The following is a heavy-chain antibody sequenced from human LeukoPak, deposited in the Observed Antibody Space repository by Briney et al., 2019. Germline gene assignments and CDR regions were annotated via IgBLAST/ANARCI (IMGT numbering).Heavy chain of an antibody. J-gene: IGHJ4*02. V-gene: IGHV4-4*09. Sequence: SETLSLTCTVSGDSISGYYWSWIRQTPGRGLEWIACIHSSGTTNYNPSLKSRVTMSVDTSKNQFSLRLTSVTAADTAVYFCARGYFDTRHSSNPFDYWGQGALATVSS. D-gene: IGHD3-22*01. CDR2: IHSSGTT. CDR1: GDSISGYY. CDR3: ARGYFDTRHSSNPFDY.